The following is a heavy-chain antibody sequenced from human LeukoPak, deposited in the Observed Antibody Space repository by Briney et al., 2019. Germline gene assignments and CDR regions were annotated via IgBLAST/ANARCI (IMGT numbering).Heavy chain of an antibody. J-gene: IGHJ6*03. Sequence: SVKVSCKASGGTFSSYAISWVRQAPGQGLEWMGRIIPIFGTANSAQKFQGRVTITTDESTSTAYMELSSLRSEDTAVYYCARAAYDFWSGYPPHMDVWGKGTTVTVSS. V-gene: IGHV1-69*05. CDR3: ARAAYDFWSGYPPHMDV. CDR1: GGTFSSYA. CDR2: IIPIFGTA. D-gene: IGHD3-3*01.